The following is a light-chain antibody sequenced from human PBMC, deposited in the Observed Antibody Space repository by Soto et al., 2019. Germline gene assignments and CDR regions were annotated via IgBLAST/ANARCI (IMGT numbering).Light chain of an antibody. CDR3: QQYYAPPPFS. V-gene: IGKV1-12*01. CDR1: QGISSW. CDR2: AAS. Sequence: DIQMTQSPSSVSASVGDRVTITCRASQGISSWLAWYQQKPGKAPKLLIYAASSLQSGVPSRFSGSGSGTDFTLTISSLQAEDVAVYYCQQYYAPPPFSFGPGTKVEIK. J-gene: IGKJ3*01.